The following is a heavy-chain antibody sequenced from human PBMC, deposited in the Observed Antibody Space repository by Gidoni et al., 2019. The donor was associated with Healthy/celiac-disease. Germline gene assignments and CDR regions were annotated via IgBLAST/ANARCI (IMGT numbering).Heavy chain of an antibody. CDR2: ISAYNGNT. D-gene: IGHD3-22*01. V-gene: IGHV1-18*01. Sequence: QVQLVQSGAEVKKPGASVMVSCKASGYTFTSYGISWVRQAPGQGLEWMGWISAYNGNTNYAQKLQGRVTMTTDTSTSTAYMGLRSLRSDDTAVYYCARADYYYDSSGYYYFNGYWGQGTLVTVSS. CDR1: GYTFTSYG. CDR3: ARADYYYDSSGYYYFNGY. J-gene: IGHJ4*02.